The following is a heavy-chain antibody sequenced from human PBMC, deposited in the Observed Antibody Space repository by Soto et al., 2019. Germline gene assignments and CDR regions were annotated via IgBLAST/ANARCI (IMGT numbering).Heavy chain of an antibody. V-gene: IGHV3-23*01. D-gene: IGHD3-22*01. J-gene: IGHJ4*02. Sequence: EVQLLESGGGLVQPGGSLRLSCAASGFTFSRFGMSWVRQAPGKGLEWVSGISGGGNPTYYSDCVKGRFTISRDSAKNTLYRQMNSLRTEDTALDYCAKDITYDSSAYDSWGQGTLVTVSS. CDR2: ISGGGNPT. CDR3: AKDITYDSSAYDS. CDR1: GFTFSRFG.